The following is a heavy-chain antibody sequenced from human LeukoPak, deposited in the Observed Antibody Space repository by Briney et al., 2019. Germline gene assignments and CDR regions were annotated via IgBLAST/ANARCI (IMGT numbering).Heavy chain of an antibody. J-gene: IGHJ4*02. CDR2: ISSSGSYI. CDR1: GFTFSTYS. Sequence: GGSLRLSYAASGFTFSTYSMNWVRQAPGKGLEWVSSISSSGSYIYYADSVKGRFTISRDNAKNSLYLQMNSLRAEDTAVYYCASLSITMVRGVHDYWGQGTLVTVSS. V-gene: IGHV3-21*01. D-gene: IGHD3-10*01. CDR3: ASLSITMVRGVHDY.